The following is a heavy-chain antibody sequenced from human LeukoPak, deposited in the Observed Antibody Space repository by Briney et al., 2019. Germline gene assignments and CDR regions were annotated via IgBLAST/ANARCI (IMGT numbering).Heavy chain of an antibody. V-gene: IGHV4-61*01. CDR1: GGSVSSGSYY. CDR2: IYYSGST. D-gene: IGHD3-22*01. CDR3: AREVTMIVVVTRSYNWFDP. Sequence: SETLSLTCTVSGGSVSSGSYYWSWIRQPPGKGLEWIGYIYYSGSTNYNPSLKSRVTISVDTSKNQFSLKLSSVTAADTAVYYCAREVTMIVVVTRSYNWFDPWGQGTPVTVSS. J-gene: IGHJ5*02.